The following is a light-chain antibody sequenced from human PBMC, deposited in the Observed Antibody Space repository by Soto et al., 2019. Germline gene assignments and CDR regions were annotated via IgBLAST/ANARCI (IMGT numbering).Light chain of an antibody. CDR2: SST. V-gene: IGLV1-44*01. CDR1: SSNIGSNN. J-gene: IGLJ3*02. Sequence: QSALTQAPSASGTPGQRVTISCSGSSSNIGSNNVNWYQQLPGTAPKLLIFSSTQRPSGVPDRVSGSKSGTSASLAISGLQSEDEADYYCAVWDDSLNGWVFGGGTKLTVL. CDR3: AVWDDSLNGWV.